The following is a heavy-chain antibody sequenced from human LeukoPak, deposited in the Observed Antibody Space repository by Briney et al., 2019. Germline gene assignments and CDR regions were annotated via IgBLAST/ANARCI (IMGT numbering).Heavy chain of an antibody. CDR3: VRKPHGSGSYYFDY. Sequence: GGSLRLSCAASGFTFSTYSMNWVRQAPGKGLEWISYISGGTSTIYYADSVKGRFTISRDNAKNSLYLQMNSLRDEDTAVYYCVRKPHGSGSYYFDYWGQGTLVTVSS. J-gene: IGHJ4*02. CDR2: ISGGTSTI. CDR1: GFTFSTYS. D-gene: IGHD3-10*01. V-gene: IGHV3-48*02.